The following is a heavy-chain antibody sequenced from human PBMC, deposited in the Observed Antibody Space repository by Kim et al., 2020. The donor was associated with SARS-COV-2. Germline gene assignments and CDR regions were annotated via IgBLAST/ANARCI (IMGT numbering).Heavy chain of an antibody. CDR3: AGGGKGMDV. D-gene: IGHD6-25*01. V-gene: IGHV1-46*01. J-gene: IGHJ6*02. Sequence: GSTSYAQKFQGRVTMTRDTSTSTVYMELSSLRSEDTAVYYCAGGGKGMDVWGQGTTVTVSS. CDR2: GST.